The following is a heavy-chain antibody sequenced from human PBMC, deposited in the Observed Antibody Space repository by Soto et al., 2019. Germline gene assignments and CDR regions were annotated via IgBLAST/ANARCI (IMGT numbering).Heavy chain of an antibody. V-gene: IGHV5-51*01. CDR1: GYSFTSYW. D-gene: IGHD2-15*01. CDR2: IYPGDSDT. CDR3: ARSNLYCGGGSCSSFIWWFDP. J-gene: IGHJ5*02. Sequence: GESLKISCKGSGYSFTSYWIGWVRQMPGKGLEWMGIIYPGDSDTRYSPSFQGQVTISADKSISTAYLQWSSLKASDTARYYCARSNLYCGGGSCSSFIWWFDPWGQGTLVTVSS.